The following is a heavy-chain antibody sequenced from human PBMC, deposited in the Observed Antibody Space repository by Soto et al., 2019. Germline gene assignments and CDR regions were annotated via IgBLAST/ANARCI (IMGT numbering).Heavy chain of an antibody. CDR1: GGSMRSYY. J-gene: IGHJ6*02. Sequence: SETLSLTCSVSGGSMRSYYWNWLRQPAGKGLEWIGRIYSRGDTNYNPSVKSRVTMSVDTSKNEFSLRLNSVTAADTAVYYCAGIGEDVYYGMDVWGQGTTVTVS. D-gene: IGHD2-21*01. V-gene: IGHV4-4*07. CDR3: AGIGEDVYYGMDV. CDR2: IYSRGDT.